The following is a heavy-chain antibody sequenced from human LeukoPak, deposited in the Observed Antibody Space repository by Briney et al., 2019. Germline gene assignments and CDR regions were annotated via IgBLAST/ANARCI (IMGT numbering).Heavy chain of an antibody. CDR1: GGSISSYY. V-gene: IGHV3-11*04. CDR2: ISSSGSTI. Sequence: LSLTCTVSGGSISSYYWSWIRQAPGKGLEWVSYISSSGSTIYYADSVKGRFTISRDNAKNSLYLQMNSLRAEDTAVYYCARVSPNTVTTLQYFDYWGQGTLVTVSS. J-gene: IGHJ4*02. CDR3: ARVSPNTVTTLQYFDY. D-gene: IGHD4-17*01.